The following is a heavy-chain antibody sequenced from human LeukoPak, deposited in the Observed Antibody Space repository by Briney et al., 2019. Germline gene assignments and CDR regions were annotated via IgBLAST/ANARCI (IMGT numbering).Heavy chain of an antibody. Sequence: GGSLGLSCAASGFTFSSYAMSWVRQAPGKGLEWVSAISGSGGSTYYADSVKGRFTISRDNSKNTLYLQMNSLRAEDTAVYYCAKDPAVTTPEYYFDYWGQGTLVTVSS. CDR3: AKDPAVTTPEYYFDY. CDR1: GFTFSSYA. V-gene: IGHV3-23*01. CDR2: ISGSGGST. D-gene: IGHD4-11*01. J-gene: IGHJ4*02.